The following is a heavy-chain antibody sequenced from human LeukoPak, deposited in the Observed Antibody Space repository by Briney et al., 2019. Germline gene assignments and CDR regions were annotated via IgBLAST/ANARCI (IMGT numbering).Heavy chain of an antibody. V-gene: IGHV3-15*07. Sequence: PWGSLRLSCAASGFSFSDTYINWVRQIPGTGLEWVGLIKNKADRGEIEYAAPVKDRFTISRDDSKNTVYLQMSSLKTEDTAVYYCTTESSGSLPYWGQGTLVTVSS. CDR2: IKNKADRGEI. D-gene: IGHD1-26*01. CDR1: GFSFSDTY. J-gene: IGHJ4*02. CDR3: TTESSGSLPY.